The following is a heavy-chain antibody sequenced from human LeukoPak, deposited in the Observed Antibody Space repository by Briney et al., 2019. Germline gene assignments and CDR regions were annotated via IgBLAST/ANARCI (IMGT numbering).Heavy chain of an antibody. Sequence: TPSETLSLTCTVSGGSISSYYWSWIRQPPGKGLEWIGYIYYSGSTNYNPSLKSRVTISVETSKNQFSLKLSPVTAADTDVYYCARDPLRITSWYFDLWGRGTLVTVSS. CDR3: ARDPLRITSWYFDL. CDR2: IYYSGST. V-gene: IGHV4-59*01. J-gene: IGHJ2*01. CDR1: GGSISSYY. D-gene: IGHD3-10*01.